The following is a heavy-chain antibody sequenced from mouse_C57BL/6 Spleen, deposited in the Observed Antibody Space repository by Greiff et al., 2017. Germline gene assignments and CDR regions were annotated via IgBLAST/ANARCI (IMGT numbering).Heavy chain of an antibody. CDR1: GYTFTDYY. D-gene: IGHD4-1*01. J-gene: IGHJ3*02. Sequence: VQLQLSGPELVKPGASVKISCKASGYTFTDYYMNWVKQSHGKSLEWIGDINPNNGGTSYNQKFKGKATLTVDKSSSTAYMELRSLTSEDSAVYYCARSANRWGQGTLVTVSA. V-gene: IGHV1-26*01. CDR3: ARSANR. CDR2: INPNNGGT.